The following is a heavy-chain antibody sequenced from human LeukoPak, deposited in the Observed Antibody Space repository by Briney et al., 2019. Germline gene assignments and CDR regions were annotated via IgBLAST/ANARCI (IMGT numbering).Heavy chain of an antibody. CDR1: GFAFNTYA. J-gene: IGHJ6*02. V-gene: IGHV3-7*03. Sequence: GGSLRLSCAASGFAFNTYAMSWVRQAPGKGLEWVASINHNGNVNYYVDSVKGRFTISRDNAKNSLYLQMSNLRAEDTAVYFCARGGGLDVWGQGATVTVSS. CDR2: INHNGNVN. D-gene: IGHD3-16*01. CDR3: ARGGGLDV.